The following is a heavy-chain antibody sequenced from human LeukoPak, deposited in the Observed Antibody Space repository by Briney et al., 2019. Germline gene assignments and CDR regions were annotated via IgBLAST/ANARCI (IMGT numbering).Heavy chain of an antibody. Sequence: PGGSLRLSCAASGFTFSSKWMHWVRQAPGKGLVWVSRINSDGGGTTYADSVKGRFTISRDNSKNSLYLQMNSLRTEDTALYYCAKDLASLYDAFDIWGQGTMVTVSS. CDR2: INSDGGGT. CDR3: AKDLASLYDAFDI. V-gene: IGHV3-74*01. CDR1: GFTFSSKW. J-gene: IGHJ3*02.